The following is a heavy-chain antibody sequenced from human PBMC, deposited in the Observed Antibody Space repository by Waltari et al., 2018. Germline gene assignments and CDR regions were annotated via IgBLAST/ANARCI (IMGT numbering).Heavy chain of an antibody. CDR1: GYSFTGHY. CDR3: AVSYTGWYGDLDY. CDR2: INPNSGGT. V-gene: IGHV1-2*02. D-gene: IGHD6-19*01. Sequence: QVQLVQSGAEVKKPGASVKVSCKASGYSFTGHYLHWVRQAPGQGLEWMGWINPNSGGTSYAQIFQGRVTMTRDTSISTAYMELSRLTSDDTAVYYCAVSYTGWYGDLDYWGQGTLVTVSS. J-gene: IGHJ4*02.